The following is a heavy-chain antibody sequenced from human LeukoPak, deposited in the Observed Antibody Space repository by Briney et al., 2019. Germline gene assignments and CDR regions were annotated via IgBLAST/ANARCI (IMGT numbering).Heavy chain of an antibody. CDR1: GFTFKTYA. V-gene: IGHV3-30*03. D-gene: IGHD3-22*01. CDR2: MSYNGSDK. J-gene: IGHJ4*02. Sequence: GGSLRLSCAASGFTFKTYAMHWVRQLPGKGLEWVAVMSYNGSDKVYANSVKGRFTISRDNSKNTLYLQMNSLRPEDTAIYYCARDSIIYYESNGYYYFLDYWGQGTLVIISS. CDR3: ARDSIIYYESNGYYYFLDY.